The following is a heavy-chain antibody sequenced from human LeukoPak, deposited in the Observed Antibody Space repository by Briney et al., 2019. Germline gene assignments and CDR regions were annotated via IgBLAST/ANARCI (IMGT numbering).Heavy chain of an antibody. CDR2: INSDGRST. Sequence: PGGSLRLSCAASGFTFSSYDMHWVRQVPGKGLVWVSRINSDGRSTSYADSVKGRFTISRDNAKNTLYLQMNSLTAEDTAVYYCARVAYGSSWYVDYWGQGNLVTVSS. CDR3: ARVAYGSSWYVDY. J-gene: IGHJ4*02. CDR1: GFTFSSYD. V-gene: IGHV3-74*01. D-gene: IGHD6-13*01.